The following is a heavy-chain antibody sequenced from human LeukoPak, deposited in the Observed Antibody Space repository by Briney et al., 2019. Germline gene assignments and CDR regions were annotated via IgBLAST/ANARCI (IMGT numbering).Heavy chain of an antibody. CDR2: MNPNNGKT. D-gene: IGHD3-22*01. J-gene: IGHJ4*02. CDR1: GYTFTSYD. CDR3: ASPGNHYDPNGYYPFED. Sequence: ASVKVSCKASGYTFTSYDSNWVRQATGQGLEWMGSMNPNNGKTGYAQKFQGRLTMTRETSISTAYMELSSLRSEDTAVYYRASPGNHYDPNGYYPFEDWGQGTLVTVSS. V-gene: IGHV1-8*01.